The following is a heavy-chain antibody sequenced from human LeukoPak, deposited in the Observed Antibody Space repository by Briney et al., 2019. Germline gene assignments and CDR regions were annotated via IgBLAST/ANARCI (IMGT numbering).Heavy chain of an antibody. D-gene: IGHD6-19*01. Sequence: PGGSLRLSCAGSGFIFSSYAMTWVRQAPGTGLEWVSSISRSDGTTYYADSVKGRFTISRDNSKNTLYLQMNSLRAEDTAVYYCAKDGGIAVAGTDYWGQGTLVTVSS. J-gene: IGHJ4*02. CDR1: GFIFSSYA. CDR3: AKDGGIAVAGTDY. CDR2: ISRSDGTT. V-gene: IGHV3-23*01.